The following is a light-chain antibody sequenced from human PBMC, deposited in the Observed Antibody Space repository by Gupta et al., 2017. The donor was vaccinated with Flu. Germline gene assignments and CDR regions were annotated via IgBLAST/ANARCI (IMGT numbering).Light chain of an antibody. CDR1: TSNIGSNT. Sequence: QSVLTQPPSASGTPGQRVTISCSGSTSNIGSNTVNWYQQVSGTAPKLLIFRDTQRPSGVSDRFSGSKSGTSASLAISGLQSEDEADFYCAAWDDSLNGPVFGGGTKLTVL. CDR2: RDT. V-gene: IGLV1-44*01. CDR3: AAWDDSLNGPV. J-gene: IGLJ2*01.